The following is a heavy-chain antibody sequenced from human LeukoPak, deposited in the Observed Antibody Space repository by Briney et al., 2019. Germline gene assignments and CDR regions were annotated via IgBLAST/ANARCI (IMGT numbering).Heavy chain of an antibody. CDR2: IRGSGGST. CDR3: ARYRGSTSSPTSDY. V-gene: IGHV3-23*01. CDR1: GFTFSSYA. D-gene: IGHD6-6*01. J-gene: IGHJ4*02. Sequence: GGSLRLSCADSGFTFSSYAMSWVRQAPGKGLEWVSGIRGSGGSTYYADSVKGRFTISRDNFNNTLYLQMNSLRAQDSAVYYCARYRGSTSSPTSDYWGQGTLVTVSS.